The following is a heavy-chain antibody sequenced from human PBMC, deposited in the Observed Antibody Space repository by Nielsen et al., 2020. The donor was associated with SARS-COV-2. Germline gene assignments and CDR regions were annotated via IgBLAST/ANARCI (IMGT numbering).Heavy chain of an antibody. V-gene: IGHV4-31*03. J-gene: IGHJ4*02. CDR2: TYYSGST. CDR3: ARDQAAAGMWYFDY. Sequence: SETLSLTCTVSGGSISSGGYYWTWIRQHPGKGLECIGYTYYSGSTYYNPSLKSRVTISVDTSKNQFSLKLSSVTAADTAVYYCARDQAAAGMWYFDYWGQGTQVTVSS. D-gene: IGHD6-13*01. CDR1: GGSISSGGYY.